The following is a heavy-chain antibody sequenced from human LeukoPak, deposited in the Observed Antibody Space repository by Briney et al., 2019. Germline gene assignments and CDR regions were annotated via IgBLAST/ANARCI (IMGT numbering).Heavy chain of an antibody. CDR1: GFAFSAFA. J-gene: IGHJ3*01. D-gene: IGHD4-17*01. CDR3: EKGGAAMTYPPHGDGVTTTLDGFDV. CDR2: VSGSGGRS. V-gene: IGHV3-23*01. Sequence: GGSQRLSCVASGFAFSAFAMSWVRQAPGKGLEWVSPVSGSGGRSSYADSVKGRFTMSRDNSKKTVYLHMGSLKADDTALYYREKGGAAMTYPPHGDGVTTTLDGFDVWGQGTMVTVSS.